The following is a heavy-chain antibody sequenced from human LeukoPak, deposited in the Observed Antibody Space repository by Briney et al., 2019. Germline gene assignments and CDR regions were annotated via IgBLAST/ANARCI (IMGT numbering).Heavy chain of an antibody. Sequence: GGSLRLSCAASGFTFSSYRMHWVRQAPGKGLVWVSRINSDGTGPAYADSVKGRFTISRDNAKNTMYLQMNSLRAEDTAVYYCARGLLTLGGVIANLDYWGQGTLVTVSS. CDR1: GFTFSSYR. V-gene: IGHV3-74*01. CDR3: ARGLLTLGGVIANLDY. J-gene: IGHJ4*02. CDR2: INSDGTGP. D-gene: IGHD3-16*02.